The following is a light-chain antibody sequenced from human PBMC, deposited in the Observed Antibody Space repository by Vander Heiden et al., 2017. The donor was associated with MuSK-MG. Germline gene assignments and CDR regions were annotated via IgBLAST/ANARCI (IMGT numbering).Light chain of an antibody. J-gene: IGKJ1*01. Sequence: DIQMTQSPSSLSASVGDRVTITCRASQSISNYLNWYQQKPGKAPKFLIYAAYNLQSGVPSRFSGSGSGTDFTLTISSLQPEDFATYYCQQSYNRTFGQGTTVEI. CDR1: QSISNY. CDR2: AAY. CDR3: QQSYNRT. V-gene: IGKV1-39*01.